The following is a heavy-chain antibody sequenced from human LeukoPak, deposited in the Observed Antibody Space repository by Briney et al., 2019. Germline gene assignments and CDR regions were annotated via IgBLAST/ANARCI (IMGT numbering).Heavy chain of an antibody. V-gene: IGHV1-18*01. Sequence: GASVKVSCKASGYTITSDGISWVRQAPGQGLEWLGWISVYNGNRNYAQKFQDRVILTTDTSTSTAYMELRSLTSDDTAIYYCARDIPPYSGSYYSYYYFMDVWGKGTTVTVSS. CDR2: ISVYNGNR. J-gene: IGHJ6*03. CDR3: ARDIPPYSGSYYSYYYFMDV. D-gene: IGHD1-26*01. CDR1: GYTITSDG.